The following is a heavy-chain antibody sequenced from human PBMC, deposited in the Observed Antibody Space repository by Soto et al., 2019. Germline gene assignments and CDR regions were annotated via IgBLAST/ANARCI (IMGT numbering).Heavy chain of an antibody. V-gene: IGHV1-2*04. Sequence: QVQLVQSGAEVKKPGASVKVSCKASGYTFTGYYMHWVRQAPGQGLEWMGWINPNSGGTNYAQKFQGWVTMTRDTSISTAYMELSRLRSDDTAVYYCARTYYDFWSGSSGGAFDIWGQGTMVTVSS. CDR2: INPNSGGT. D-gene: IGHD3-3*01. CDR1: GYTFTGYY. CDR3: ARTYYDFWSGSSGGAFDI. J-gene: IGHJ3*02.